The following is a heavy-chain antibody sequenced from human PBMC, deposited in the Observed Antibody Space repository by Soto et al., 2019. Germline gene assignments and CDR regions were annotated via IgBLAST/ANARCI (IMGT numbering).Heavy chain of an antibody. CDR2: IVPIRRTA. CDR1: GGTFSSYR. V-gene: IGHV1-69*13. J-gene: IGHJ4*02. Sequence: ASVKVSCKASGGTFSSYRINWLRQAPGQGLEWVGGIVPIRRTADYAQTFQGRVSITADESARTSYMELRSLRSQDTAVYYCVRDSGAKLSSSWGQGTLVTVSS. CDR3: VRDSGAKLSSS. D-gene: IGHD6-13*01.